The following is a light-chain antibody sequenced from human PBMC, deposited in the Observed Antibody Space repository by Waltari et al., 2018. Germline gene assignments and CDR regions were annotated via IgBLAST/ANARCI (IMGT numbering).Light chain of an antibody. Sequence: SALTQHSSVSVSPGQSLTISCTGPSTAVASFNSATWYLQHPGTAPKLLIFDVSHRPSGVSNRFSGSKSGNTASLTISGLQAEDEADYYCSSYTTSSTVVFGGGTKLTVL. CDR1: STAVASFNS. CDR3: SSYTTSSTVV. CDR2: DVS. V-gene: IGLV2-14*03. J-gene: IGLJ2*01.